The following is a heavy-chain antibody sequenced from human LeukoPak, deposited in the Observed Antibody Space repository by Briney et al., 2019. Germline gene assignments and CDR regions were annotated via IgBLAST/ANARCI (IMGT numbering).Heavy chain of an antibody. V-gene: IGHV3-66*01. D-gene: IGHD3-22*01. J-gene: IGHJ4*02. CDR1: GFTVSSNY. Sequence: GGSLRLSCAASGFTVSSNYMSWVRQAPGKGLEWVSVIYSGGSTYYADSVKGRFTISRDNSKNTLYLQMNSLRAEDTAVYYCAREGRYYDSSGYDGMDYYFDYWGQGTLVTVSS. CDR3: AREGRYYDSSGYDGMDYYFDY. CDR2: IYSGGST.